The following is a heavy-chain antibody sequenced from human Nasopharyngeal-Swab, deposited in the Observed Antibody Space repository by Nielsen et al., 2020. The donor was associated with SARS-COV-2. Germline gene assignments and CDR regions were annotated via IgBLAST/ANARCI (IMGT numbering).Heavy chain of an antibody. CDR3: AKDIAAAGS. Sequence: GESLKISCAASGFTFSSYAMSWVRQAPGKGLEWVSAISGSGGSTYYADSVKGRFTISRDNSKNTLYLQMNSLRAEGTAVYYCAKDIAAAGSWGQGTLVTVSS. CDR1: GFTFSSYA. V-gene: IGHV3-23*01. D-gene: IGHD6-13*01. J-gene: IGHJ5*02. CDR2: ISGSGGST.